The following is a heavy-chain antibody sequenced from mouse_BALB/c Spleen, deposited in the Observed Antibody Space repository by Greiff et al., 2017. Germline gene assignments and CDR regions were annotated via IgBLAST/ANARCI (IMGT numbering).Heavy chain of an antibody. V-gene: IGHV1-7*01. J-gene: IGHJ3*01. CDR1: GYTFTSYW. CDR2: INPSTGYT. Sequence: QVQLQQSGAELAKPGASVKMSCKASGYTFTSYWMHWVKQRPGQGLEWIGYINPSTGYTEYNQKFKDKATLTADKSSSTAYMQLSSLTSEDSAVYYCARRGFPPFAYWGQGTLVTVSA. CDR3: ARRGFPPFAY.